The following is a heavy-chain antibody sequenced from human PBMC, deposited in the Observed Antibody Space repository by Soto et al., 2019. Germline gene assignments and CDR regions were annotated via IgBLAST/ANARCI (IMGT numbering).Heavy chain of an antibody. D-gene: IGHD3-3*01. CDR1: GGSISSSSYY. V-gene: IGHV4-39*01. Sequence: PSETLSLTCTVSGGSISSSSYYWGWIRQPPGKGLEWIGSIYYSGSTYYNPSLKSRVTISVDTSKNQFSLKLSSVTAADTAVYYCARQRLDFWSGEEYKFDYWGQGTLVTVSS. CDR2: IYYSGST. J-gene: IGHJ4*02. CDR3: ARQRLDFWSGEEYKFDY.